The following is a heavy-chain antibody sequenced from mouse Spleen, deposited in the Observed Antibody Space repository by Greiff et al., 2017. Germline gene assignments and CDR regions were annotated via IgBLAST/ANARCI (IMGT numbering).Heavy chain of an antibody. CDR3: ARNEEIHYLYYFDY. J-gene: IGHJ2*01. CDR2: IWSGGST. D-gene: IGHD1-2*01. Sequence: VQLQQSGPGLVQPSQSLSITCTVSGFSLTSYGVHWVRQSPGKGLEWLGVIWSGGSTDYNAAFISRLSISKDNSKSQVFFKMNSLQANDTAIYYCARNEEIHYLYYFDYWGQGTTLTVSS. CDR1: GFSLTSYG. V-gene: IGHV2-2*02.